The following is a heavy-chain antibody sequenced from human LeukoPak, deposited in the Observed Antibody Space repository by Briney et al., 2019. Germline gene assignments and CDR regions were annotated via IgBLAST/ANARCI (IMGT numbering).Heavy chain of an antibody. CDR1: GFTFSSYS. J-gene: IGHJ4*02. CDR3: ARDVYDYVWGSYRQGNFDY. Sequence: GGSLRLSCAASGFTFSSYSMNWVRQAPGKGLEWVSSISSSSSYIYYADSVKGRFTISRDNAKNSLYLQMNSLRAEDTAVYYCARDVYDYVWGSYRQGNFDYWGQGTLVTVSS. CDR2: ISSSSSYI. V-gene: IGHV3-21*01. D-gene: IGHD3-16*02.